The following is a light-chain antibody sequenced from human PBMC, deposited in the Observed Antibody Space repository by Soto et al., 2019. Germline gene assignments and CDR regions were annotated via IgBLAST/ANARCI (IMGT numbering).Light chain of an antibody. CDR2: SND. V-gene: IGLV1-44*01. CDR3: AAWDDSLNGWV. J-gene: IGLJ3*02. CDR1: SSNIGNNN. Sequence: QYVLTQPPSASATPGQRVTISCSGSSSNIGNNNAYWYQQLPGTAPKLLIYSNDQRPSGVPDRFSGSKSGTSASLAISGLQSEDEAEYYCAAWDDSLNGWVFGGGTKLTVL.